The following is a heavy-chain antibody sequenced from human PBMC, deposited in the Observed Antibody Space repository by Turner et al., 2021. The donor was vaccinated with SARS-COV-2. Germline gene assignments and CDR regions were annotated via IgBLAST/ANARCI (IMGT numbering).Heavy chain of an antibody. CDR3: TTGTYYYDSSAYPNDAFDI. CDR1: GFTSSNAR. V-gene: IGHV3-15*01. CDR2: IKSKTDGGTT. J-gene: IGHJ3*02. Sequence: EGQLVEPGGGLVKPGGSFRLSCAASGFTSSNARMSWVRQAQGKGLEWVGRIKSKTDGGTTDYAAPVKGRFTISRDDSKNTLYLQMNSLKTEDTAVYYCTTGTYYYDSSAYPNDAFDIWGQGTMVTVSS. D-gene: IGHD3-22*01.